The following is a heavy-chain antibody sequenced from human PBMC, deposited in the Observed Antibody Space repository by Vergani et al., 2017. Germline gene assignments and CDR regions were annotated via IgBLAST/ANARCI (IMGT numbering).Heavy chain of an antibody. D-gene: IGHD4-11*01. Sequence: QVQLQQWGGGLLKPSETLSLTCVVNGWSFTSYHWTWIRQSPGEGLEWVGDIDHTGRPDYNPSLKSRLTMSVDKSRNQFSLTLNSVTATDTAIYFCASVNTETNGHLYYYYYMDVWGQGTAVTVS. J-gene: IGHJ6*03. CDR1: GWSFTSYH. CDR2: IDHTGRP. V-gene: IGHV4-34*01. CDR3: ASVNTETNGHLYYYYYMDV.